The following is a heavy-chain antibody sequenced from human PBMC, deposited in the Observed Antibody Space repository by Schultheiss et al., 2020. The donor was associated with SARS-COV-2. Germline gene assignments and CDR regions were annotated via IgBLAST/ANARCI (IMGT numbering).Heavy chain of an antibody. Sequence: GESLKISCAASGFTFSSYEMNWVRQAPGKGLEWVSVIYSGGSTYYADSVKGRFTISRDNSKNTLFLYMNSLRAEDTAVYYCAKLDTAMANDYWGQGTLVTVSS. D-gene: IGHD5-18*01. J-gene: IGHJ4*02. CDR3: AKLDTAMANDY. CDR2: IYSGGST. CDR1: GFTFSSYE. V-gene: IGHV3-23*03.